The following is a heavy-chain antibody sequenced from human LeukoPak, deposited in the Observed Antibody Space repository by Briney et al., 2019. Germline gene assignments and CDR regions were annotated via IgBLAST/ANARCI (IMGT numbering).Heavy chain of an antibody. J-gene: IGHJ4*02. CDR1: GYTFSDYY. CDR2: INPKSGST. V-gene: IGHV1-2*02. D-gene: IGHD4-17*01. CDR3: ARSFTVTTAYFAY. Sequence: GASVKVSCKASGYTFSDYYMHGVRQAPGQGLEWMGWINPKSGSTNYAEKFQGRVTMTRDTSISTGYMELSGLRSDDTAVYYCARSFTVTTAYFAYRGQGTLVTVSS.